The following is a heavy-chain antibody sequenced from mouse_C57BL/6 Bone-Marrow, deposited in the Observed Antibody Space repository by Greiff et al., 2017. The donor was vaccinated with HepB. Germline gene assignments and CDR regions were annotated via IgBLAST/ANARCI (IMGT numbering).Heavy chain of an antibody. J-gene: IGHJ1*03. CDR2: INPDSSTI. CDR3: ARGILLRYPNWYFDV. V-gene: IGHV4-1*01. Sequence: EVMLVESGGGLVQPGGSLKLSCAASGIDFSRYWMSWVRRAPGKGLEWIGEINPDSSTINYAPSLKDKFIISRDNAKNTLYLQMSKVRSEDTALYYCARGILLRYPNWYFDVWGTGTTVTVSS. D-gene: IGHD1-1*01. CDR1: GIDFSRYW.